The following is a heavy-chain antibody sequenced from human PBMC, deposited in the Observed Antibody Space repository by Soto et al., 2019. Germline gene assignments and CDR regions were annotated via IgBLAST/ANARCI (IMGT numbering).Heavy chain of an antibody. CDR1: GFTFSSYS. D-gene: IGHD3-10*01. CDR2: ISSSSSTI. J-gene: IGHJ4*02. Sequence: GGSLRLSCAASGFTFSSYSMNWVRQAPGKGLEWVSYISSSSSTIYYADSVKGRFTISRDNAKNSLYLQMNSLRAEDTAVYYCARLTPDYYYGSAPYWGQGTLVTVSS. CDR3: ARLTPDYYYGSAPY. V-gene: IGHV3-48*01.